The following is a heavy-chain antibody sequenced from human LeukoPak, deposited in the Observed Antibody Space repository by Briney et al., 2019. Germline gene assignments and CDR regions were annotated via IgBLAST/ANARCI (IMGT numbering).Heavy chain of an antibody. V-gene: IGHV3-20*04. CDR2: INWNGGST. CDR3: ARDPQGSIFGVVISHAFDI. CDR1: GFTFDDYG. Sequence: GGSLRLCCAASGFTFDDYGMSWVRQAPGKGLEWVSGINWNGGSTGYADSVKGRFTISRDNAKDSLYLQMNSLRAEDTAVYYCARDPQGSIFGVVISHAFDIWGQGTMVTVSS. D-gene: IGHD3-3*01. J-gene: IGHJ3*02.